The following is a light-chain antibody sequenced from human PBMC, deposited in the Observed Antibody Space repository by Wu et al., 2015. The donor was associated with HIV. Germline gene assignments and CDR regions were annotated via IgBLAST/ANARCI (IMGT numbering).Light chain of an antibody. Sequence: EIVLTQSPATLSLSPGERATLSCRASQSISSYVAWYQQKPGQAPRLLIYDTSNRATGIPARFSGSGSGTEFTLTISSLQSEDFAVYFCQQYKNWPWTFGQGTKVEIK. CDR1: QSISSY. V-gene: IGKV3-11*01. J-gene: IGKJ1*01. CDR2: DTS. CDR3: QQYKNWPWT.